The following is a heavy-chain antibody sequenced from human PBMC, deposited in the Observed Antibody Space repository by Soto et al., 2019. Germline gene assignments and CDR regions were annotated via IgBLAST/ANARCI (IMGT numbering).Heavy chain of an antibody. J-gene: IGHJ6*02. CDR3: AKHTTYYNYGMDV. D-gene: IGHD1-26*01. CDR1: GYSFASYW. Sequence: PGESLKISCKGSGYSFASYWIGWVRRMPGKGLEWMGIIYPGDSDTRYSPSFQGQVTISADKSISTAYLQWSSLKAADTAMYYCAKHTTYYNYGMDVWGQGTTVTVSS. CDR2: IYPGDSDT. V-gene: IGHV5-51*01.